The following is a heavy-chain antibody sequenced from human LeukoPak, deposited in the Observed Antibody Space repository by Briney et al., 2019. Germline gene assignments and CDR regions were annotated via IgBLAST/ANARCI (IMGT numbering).Heavy chain of an antibody. Sequence: GGSLRLSCAASGFTFNSYGMQWVRQAPGKGLEWVAVISYDGSNGYYADSVKGRFTVSRDNSKNTLFLQMNSMRAEDTAVYYCAKDQDDSSGFYYDHAFDIWGQGTMVTVSS. V-gene: IGHV3-30*18. CDR1: GFTFNSYG. J-gene: IGHJ3*02. CDR2: ISYDGSNG. D-gene: IGHD3-22*01. CDR3: AKDQDDSSGFYYDHAFDI.